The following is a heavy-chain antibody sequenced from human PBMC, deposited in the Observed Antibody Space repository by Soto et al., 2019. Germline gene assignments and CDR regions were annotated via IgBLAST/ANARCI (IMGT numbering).Heavy chain of an antibody. CDR3: AKVKQQLVRVYYYGMDV. V-gene: IGHV3-30*18. Sequence: GGSLRLSCAASGFTFSSYGMHWVRQAPGKGLEWVAVISYDGSNKYYADSVKGRFTISRDNSKNTLYLQMNSLRAEDTAVYYCAKVKQQLVRVYYYGMDVWGQGTTVTVS. CDR2: ISYDGSNK. CDR1: GFTFSSYG. D-gene: IGHD6-13*01. J-gene: IGHJ6*02.